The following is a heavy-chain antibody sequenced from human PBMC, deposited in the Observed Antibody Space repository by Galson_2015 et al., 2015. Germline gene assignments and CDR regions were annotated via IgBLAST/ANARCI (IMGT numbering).Heavy chain of an antibody. Sequence: SLRLSCAASGFTVSSSYMTWVRQAPGKGLEWVSLIYADGTTYYADSVKGRFTISRDNSKNTLFLQMNSLRAEDTAVYYCVKDSSGYSFYDCWGQGTLVTVSS. J-gene: IGHJ4*02. D-gene: IGHD3-22*01. V-gene: IGHV3-66*02. CDR2: IYADGTT. CDR1: GFTVSSSY. CDR3: VKDSSGYSFYDC.